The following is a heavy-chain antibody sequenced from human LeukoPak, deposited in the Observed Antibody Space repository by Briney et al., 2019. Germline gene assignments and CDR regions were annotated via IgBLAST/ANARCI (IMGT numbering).Heavy chain of an antibody. CDR3: ARADWDTAMIDY. D-gene: IGHD5-18*01. Sequence: KPGGSLRLSCAASGFTFSSYGMNWVRQAPGKGLEWVSSISSSSSYIYYADSVKGRFTISRDNAKNSLYLQMNSLRAEDTAVYYCARADWDTAMIDYWGQGTLVTVSS. J-gene: IGHJ4*02. V-gene: IGHV3-21*01. CDR1: GFTFSSYG. CDR2: ISSSSSYI.